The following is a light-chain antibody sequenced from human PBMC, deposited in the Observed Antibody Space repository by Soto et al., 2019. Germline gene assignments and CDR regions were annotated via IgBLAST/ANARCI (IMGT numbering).Light chain of an antibody. CDR3: QQYHSYPYT. CDR1: QSISSY. Sequence: DIQMTQSPSSLSASVGDRVTITCRASQSISSYLNWYQQKPGKAPKLLIYATSTLQSGVPSRFSGSGSGTDFTLTITSLQSDDFATYYCQQYHSYPYTFGQGTKVDIK. V-gene: IGKV1-39*01. CDR2: ATS. J-gene: IGKJ2*01.